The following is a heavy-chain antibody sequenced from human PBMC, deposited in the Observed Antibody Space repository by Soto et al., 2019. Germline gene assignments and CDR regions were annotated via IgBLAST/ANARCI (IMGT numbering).Heavy chain of an antibody. CDR1: GYSFTSYW. CDR3: ARGHQRGYSSSGHYPRWLVHYSTDV. D-gene: IGHD6-13*01. J-gene: IGHJ6*03. Sequence: PGESLKISCKGSGYSFTSYWIGWVRQMPGKGLEWMGIIYPGDSDTRYSPSFQGQVTISADKSISTAYLQWSSLKASDTAMYYCARGHQRGYSSSGHYPRWLVHYSTDVWGKGTTVTVSS. CDR2: IYPGDSDT. V-gene: IGHV5-51*01.